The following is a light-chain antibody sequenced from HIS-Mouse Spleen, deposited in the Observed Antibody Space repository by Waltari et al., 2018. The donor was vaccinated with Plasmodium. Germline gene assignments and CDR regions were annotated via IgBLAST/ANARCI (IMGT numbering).Light chain of an antibody. CDR3: CSYAGSSTYV. V-gene: IGLV2-23*01. CDR1: SSDVGSYNI. J-gene: IGLJ1*01. CDR2: EGS. Sequence: QSALTQPAPVPGSPGQSITIPCTGTSSDVGSYNIVYWYQQHPGKAPKLMIYEGSKRPSGVSNRFSVSKSGNTASLTISGLQAEDEADYYCCSYAGSSTYVFGTGTKVTVL.